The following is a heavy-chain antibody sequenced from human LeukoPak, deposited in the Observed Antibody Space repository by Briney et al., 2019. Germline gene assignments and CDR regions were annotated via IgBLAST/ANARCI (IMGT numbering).Heavy chain of an antibody. V-gene: IGHV3-7*01. CDR3: AKDPTSSSALDY. Sequence: GGSLRLSCVVSGFTFSNYYMSWVRQAPGKGLEWVAHINLHGTETHYVDSVKGRFTISRDNAKNSLYLQMNSLRAEDTAVYYCAKDPTSSSALDYWGQGTLVTVSS. D-gene: IGHD6-6*01. J-gene: IGHJ4*02. CDR1: GFTFSNYY. CDR2: INLHGTET.